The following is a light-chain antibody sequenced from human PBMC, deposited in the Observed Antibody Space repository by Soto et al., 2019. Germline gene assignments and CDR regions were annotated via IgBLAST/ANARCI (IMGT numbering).Light chain of an antibody. CDR3: SSYTTSSTLV. CDR1: SSDIGSYNY. CDR2: EVS. V-gene: IGLV2-14*01. Sequence: QSALTQPASVSESPGQSITISCTGTSSDIGSYNYVSWYQQHPGKAPKLIIFEVSNRPSGVSNRFSGSKSDNTASLTISGLQAEDEGDYYCSSYTTSSTLVFGGGTKVTVL. J-gene: IGLJ2*01.